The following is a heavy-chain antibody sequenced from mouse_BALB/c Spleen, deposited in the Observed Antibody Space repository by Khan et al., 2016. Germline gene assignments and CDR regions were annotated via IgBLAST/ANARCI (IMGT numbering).Heavy chain of an antibody. Sequence: EVQLQESGPELEKPGASVKISCKASGYSFTGYNMNWVKQSNGQSLEWIGNIDPYYGGISYNQKFKGKATLTVDKSSSTAYMQLKSLTSEDSAVYYCARSGYGSSYAMDNGGQGTSVTVSS. CDR2: IDPYYGGI. J-gene: IGHJ4*01. CDR3: ARSGYGSSYAMDN. CDR1: GYSFTGYN. D-gene: IGHD1-1*01. V-gene: IGHV1-39*01.